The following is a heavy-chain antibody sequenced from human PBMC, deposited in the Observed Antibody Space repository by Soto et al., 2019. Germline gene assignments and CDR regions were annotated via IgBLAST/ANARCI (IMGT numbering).Heavy chain of an antibody. V-gene: IGHV1-2*04. J-gene: IGHJ4*02. CDR1: GYTFTGYY. Sequence: QVPLVQSGAEVKKPGASVKVSCKASGYTFTGYYMHWVRQAPGQGLEWMGWINPNSGGTNYAQKFQGWVTMTRDTSISTAYMELSRLRSDDTAVYYCARGTRGYYGSGENFDYWGQGTLVTVSS. CDR3: ARGTRGYYGSGENFDY. CDR2: INPNSGGT. D-gene: IGHD3-10*01.